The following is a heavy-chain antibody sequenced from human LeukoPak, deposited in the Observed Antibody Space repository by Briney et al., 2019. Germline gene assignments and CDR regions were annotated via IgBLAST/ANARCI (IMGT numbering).Heavy chain of an antibody. CDR3: ARWGNDYSQFDS. Sequence: GGSLRLSCAASGFTVSSIHMVWVRQAPGKGLEWVSVVSGSGDNTNYADSVKGRFTISRDNSKNTLFLQMNSLRTEDTAVYFCARWGNDYSQFDSWGQGTLVTVS. J-gene: IGHJ4*02. V-gene: IGHV3-23*01. CDR1: GFTVSSIH. CDR2: VSGSGDNT. D-gene: IGHD4-11*01.